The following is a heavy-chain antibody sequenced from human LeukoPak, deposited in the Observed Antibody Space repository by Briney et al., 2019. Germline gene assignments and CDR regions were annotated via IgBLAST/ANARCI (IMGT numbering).Heavy chain of an antibody. V-gene: IGHV2-5*01. Sequence: SGPTLVNPTQTLTLTCTFSGFSLSTSGVGVGWIRQPPGKALEWLALIYWNDDKRYSPSLKSRLTITKDTSKNQVVLTMTNMDPVDAATYYCARSEDYYDSSALDYWGQGTLVTVSS. CDR2: IYWNDDK. CDR3: ARSEDYYDSSALDY. D-gene: IGHD3-22*01. CDR1: GFSLSTSGVG. J-gene: IGHJ4*02.